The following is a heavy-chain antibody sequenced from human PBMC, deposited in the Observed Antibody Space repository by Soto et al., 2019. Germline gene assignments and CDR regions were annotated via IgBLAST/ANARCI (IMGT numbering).Heavy chain of an antibody. CDR1: GFTFSSYG. CDR3: TTDSYSTMIVVRFDD. D-gene: IGHD3-22*01. J-gene: IGHJ4*01. Sequence: PGGSLRLSCAASGFTFSSYGMHWVRQAPGKGLEWVAVIWYDGSNKYYADSVKGRFTISRDNSKNTLYLQMNSLKTEDTGIYYCTTDSYSTMIVVRFDDWGHGTLVTVSS. V-gene: IGHV3-33*01. CDR2: IWYDGSNK.